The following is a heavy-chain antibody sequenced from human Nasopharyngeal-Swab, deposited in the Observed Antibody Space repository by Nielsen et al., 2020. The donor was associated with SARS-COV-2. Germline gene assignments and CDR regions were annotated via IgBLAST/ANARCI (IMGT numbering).Heavy chain of an antibody. V-gene: IGHV1-8*01. J-gene: IGHJ4*02. CDR3: ARWEKGDY. CDR2: MNPGSGFK. Sequence: LRQAPGQGLEWMGCMNPGSGFKDYAQNFQGRVTMTWNTSISTAYMEISSLRSEDTAVYYCARWEKGDYWGQGTLVTVSS. D-gene: IGHD1-26*01.